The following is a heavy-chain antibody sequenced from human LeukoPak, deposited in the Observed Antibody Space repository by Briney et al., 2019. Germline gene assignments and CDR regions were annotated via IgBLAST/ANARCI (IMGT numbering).Heavy chain of an antibody. CDR3: ARRALRGVIRSYYYYMDV. Sequence: SETLSLTCAVYGGSFSGYYWSWIRQPPGKGLEWIGEINHSGSTNYNPSLKSRVTISVDTSKNQFSLKLSSAIAADAAVYYCARRALRGVIRSYYYYMDVWGKGTTVTISS. D-gene: IGHD3-10*01. CDR2: INHSGST. V-gene: IGHV4-34*01. J-gene: IGHJ6*03. CDR1: GGSFSGYY.